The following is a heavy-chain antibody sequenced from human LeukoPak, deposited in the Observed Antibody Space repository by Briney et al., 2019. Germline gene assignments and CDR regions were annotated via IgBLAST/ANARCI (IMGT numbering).Heavy chain of an antibody. CDR2: INPNSGGT. V-gene: IGHV1-2*02. D-gene: IGHD5-18*01. Sequence: GASVKVSCKASGYTFTGYYMHWVRQAPGQGLEWMGWINPNSGGTKYAQKFQGGVTMTRDTSISTAYMELSGLTSDDTAVYYCARCRYTYGYWDNWGRGTLVTVSS. J-gene: IGHJ4*02. CDR1: GYTFTGYY. CDR3: ARCRYTYGYWDN.